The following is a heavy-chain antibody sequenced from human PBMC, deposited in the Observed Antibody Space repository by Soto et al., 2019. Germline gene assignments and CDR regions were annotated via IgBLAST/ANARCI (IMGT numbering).Heavy chain of an antibody. J-gene: IGHJ5*02. Sequence: GGSLRLSCTFTFSMYSMNWVRQAPGKGLEWVASISSGSAYIKYAESVKGRFTISRDNAKNSLHLQMNGLRAEDTAIYHCARDQGGSYDSWFDPWGQGTLVTVSS. CDR2: ISSGSAYI. D-gene: IGHD1-26*01. CDR3: ARDQGGSYDSWFDP. V-gene: IGHV3-21*06. CDR1: TFSMYS.